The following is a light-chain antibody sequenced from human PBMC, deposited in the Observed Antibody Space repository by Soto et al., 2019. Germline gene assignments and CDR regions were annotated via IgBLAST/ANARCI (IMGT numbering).Light chain of an antibody. V-gene: IGKV1-9*01. CDR2: SAS. Sequence: DIQMTQSPSSVSASIGDTVTITCRASQDINVYLNWYQQKPGEVPKLLIYSASTLHSGVPSRFTGSGSETEFTLTISSLQPEDFATYYCQQLNSYPITFGQGTRLEI. J-gene: IGKJ5*01. CDR3: QQLNSYPIT. CDR1: QDINVY.